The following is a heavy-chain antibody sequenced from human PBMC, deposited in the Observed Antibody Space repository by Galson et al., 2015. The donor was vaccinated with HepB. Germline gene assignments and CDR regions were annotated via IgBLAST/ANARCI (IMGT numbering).Heavy chain of an antibody. J-gene: IGHJ4*02. CDR1: GFTFSTYA. CDR2: IGNFTT. CDR3: VRRGLRGKGAFDH. Sequence: SLRLSCAASGFTFSTYAMSWVRQAPGKGLEWVSAIGNFTTIYADSVKGRFTISRDNSKNTPYLQMNSLRVEDTALYYCVRRGLRGKGAFDHWGQGTLVTVSS. D-gene: IGHD4-23*01. V-gene: IGHV3-23*01.